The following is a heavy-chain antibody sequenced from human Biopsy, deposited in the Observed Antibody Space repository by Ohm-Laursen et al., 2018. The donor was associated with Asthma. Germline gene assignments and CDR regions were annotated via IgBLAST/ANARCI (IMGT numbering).Heavy chain of an antibody. J-gene: IGHJ6*02. CDR1: GGTFGNYA. D-gene: IGHD2-15*01. V-gene: IGHV1-69*06. CDR3: ASPSSSREILCYYYNMDI. Sequence: VASVTVSCQASGGTFGNYAISWVRQAPGLGLEWMGGISPVFGSTNIAQKFQGRVTISADIFTKTAYLEVSSLRSDDTAVYYCASPSSSREILCYYYNMDIWGQGTTVTVSS. CDR2: ISPVFGST.